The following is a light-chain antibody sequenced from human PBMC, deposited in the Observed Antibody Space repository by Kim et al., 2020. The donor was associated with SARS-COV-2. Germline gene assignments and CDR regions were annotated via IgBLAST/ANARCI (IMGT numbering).Light chain of an antibody. J-gene: IGLJ3*02. CDR3: QAWDSSTAGV. CDR2: KDS. CDR1: RLEDKY. Sequence: VSPGRRTSNACSGDRLEDKYACWYQQKPGQSPVLVISKDSKRPSGIPERFSGSNSGNTATLTFSGTQAMDDADYFCQAWDSSTAGVFGGGTQLTVL. V-gene: IGLV3-1*01.